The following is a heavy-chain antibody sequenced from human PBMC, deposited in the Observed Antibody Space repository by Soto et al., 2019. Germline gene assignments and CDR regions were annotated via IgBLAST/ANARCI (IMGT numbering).Heavy chain of an antibody. CDR1: GFTFSGSW. Sequence: EVQLVESRGGLVQPGRSLRLSCAASGFTFSGSWMHWVRQAPGKGLVWVSRINGDGSGTSYADFVKGRFTISRDNAKNTLFLQMNGLRAEDTAVYYCARGIFGSGTANDYWGQGTLVTVSS. D-gene: IGHD3-10*01. J-gene: IGHJ4*02. V-gene: IGHV3-74*01. CDR2: INGDGSGT. CDR3: ARGIFGSGTANDY.